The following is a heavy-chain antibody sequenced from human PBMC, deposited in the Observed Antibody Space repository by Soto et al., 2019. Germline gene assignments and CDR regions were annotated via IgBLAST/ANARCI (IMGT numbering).Heavy chain of an antibody. V-gene: IGHV1-18*01. Sequence: ASVKVSCKASGYTFTSYGISWVRQAPGQGLEWMGWISAYNGNTNYAQKLQGRVTMTTDTSTSTAYMELRSLRSDDTAVYYCSGINYYYSSGHDAFDIWGQGTMVTISS. CDR2: ISAYNGNT. J-gene: IGHJ3*02. D-gene: IGHD3-22*01. CDR1: GYTFTSYG. CDR3: SGINYYYSSGHDAFDI.